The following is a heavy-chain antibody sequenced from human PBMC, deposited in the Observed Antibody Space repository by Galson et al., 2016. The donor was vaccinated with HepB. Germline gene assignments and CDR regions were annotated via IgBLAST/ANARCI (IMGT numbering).Heavy chain of an antibody. D-gene: IGHD6-19*01. J-gene: IGHJ4*02. CDR2: ISFDGSHQ. Sequence: SLRLSCATSGFSFNSFNMDWVRQAPGEGLEWVAGISFDGSHQYYADSVKGRFTISRDKTKDTLYLQMNSLRGEDTSVCFCVRDLGSGWYLFDHWGQGTLVTVSA. CDR1: GFSFNSFN. CDR3: VRDLGSGWYLFDH. V-gene: IGHV3-33*05.